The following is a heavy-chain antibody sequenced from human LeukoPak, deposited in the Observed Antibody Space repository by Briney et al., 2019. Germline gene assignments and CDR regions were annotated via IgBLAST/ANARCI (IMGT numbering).Heavy chain of an antibody. V-gene: IGHV3-23*01. CDR1: GFTFSSYA. CDR3: ARAGQNKHFWSGGDY. D-gene: IGHD3-3*02. Sequence: GGSLKLSCAASGFTFSSYAMSWVRQAPGKGLEWVSAISGSGGSTYYADSVKGRFTISRDNSKNTLYLQMNSLRAEDTAVYYCARAGQNKHFWSGGDYWGQGTLVTVSS. CDR2: ISGSGGST. J-gene: IGHJ4*02.